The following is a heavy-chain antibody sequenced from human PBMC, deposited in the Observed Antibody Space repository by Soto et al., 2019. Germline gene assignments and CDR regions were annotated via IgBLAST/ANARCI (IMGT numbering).Heavy chain of an antibody. CDR1: GFTFSTYS. CDR3: ARYDSSGYYWPYYYYGMDV. V-gene: IGHV3-21*01. D-gene: IGHD3-22*01. J-gene: IGHJ6*02. Sequence: EVQLVESGGGLVKPGGSLRLSCAASGFTFSTYSMNWVRQAPGKGLAWVSSISSSSSYIYYADSVKGRVTISRDNAKNSLYLQMNSLRAEDTAVYYCARYDSSGYYWPYYYYGMDVWGQGTTVTVSS. CDR2: ISSSSSYI.